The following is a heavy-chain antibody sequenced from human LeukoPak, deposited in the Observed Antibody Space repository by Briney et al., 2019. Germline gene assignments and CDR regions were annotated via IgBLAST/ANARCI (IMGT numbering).Heavy chain of an antibody. CDR2: INPNSGGT. J-gene: IGHJ4*02. D-gene: IGHD5-18*01. CDR1: GYTFTDYI. V-gene: IGHV1-2*02. CDR3: ARDPGYSSPRGDY. Sequence: ASVKVSCKASGYTFTDYIMHWVRQAPGQGLEWMGWINPNSGGTHYAQKFQGRVTMTRDTSISTAYMELNRLRSDDTAVYYCARDPGYSSPRGDYWGQGTLVTVSS.